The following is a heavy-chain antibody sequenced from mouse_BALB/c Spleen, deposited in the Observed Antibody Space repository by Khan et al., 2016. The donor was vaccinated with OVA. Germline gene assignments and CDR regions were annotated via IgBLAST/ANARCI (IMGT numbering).Heavy chain of an antibody. J-gene: IGHJ2*01. Sequence: EVQLQQSGTVLARPGASVKMSCKASGYNFTSYWMHRVKQRPGQGLEWIGAIYPGNSDTRYNQKFKGKAKLTAVTSASTAYMELSSLTNEDSAVYYCTRSYDSYYFDYWGQGTTLTVSS. CDR1: GYNFTSYW. CDR2: IYPGNSDT. CDR3: TRSYDSYYFDY. V-gene: IGHV1-5*01. D-gene: IGHD2-4*01.